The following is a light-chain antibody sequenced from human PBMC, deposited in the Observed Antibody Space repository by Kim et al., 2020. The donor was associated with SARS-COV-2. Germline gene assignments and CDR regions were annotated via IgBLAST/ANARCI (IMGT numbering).Light chain of an antibody. Sequence: NTVTLSCTRSSGSIASNYVQWYQQRPGSAPTTVIYEDNQRPSGVPDRFSGSIDSSSNSASLTISGLKTEDEADYYCQSYDSSNLWVFGGGTQLTVL. J-gene: IGLJ3*02. V-gene: IGLV6-57*03. CDR1: SGSIASNY. CDR3: QSYDSSNLWV. CDR2: EDN.